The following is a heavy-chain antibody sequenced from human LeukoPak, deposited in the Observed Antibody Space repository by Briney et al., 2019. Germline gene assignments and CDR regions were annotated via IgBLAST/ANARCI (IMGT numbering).Heavy chain of an antibody. D-gene: IGHD3-3*01. CDR2: ISSSSYI. Sequence: PGGSLRLSCAASGFTFSSYSMNWVRQAPGKGLEWVSSISSSSYIYYADSVKGRFTISRDNAKNSLYLQMNGLRAEDTAVYYCARDGPHYDFWSGSTNYFDYWGQGTLVTVSS. CDR3: ARDGPHYDFWSGSTNYFDY. CDR1: GFTFSSYS. V-gene: IGHV3-21*01. J-gene: IGHJ4*02.